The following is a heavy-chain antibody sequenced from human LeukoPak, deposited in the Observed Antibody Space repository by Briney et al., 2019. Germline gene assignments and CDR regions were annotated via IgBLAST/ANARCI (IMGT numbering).Heavy chain of an antibody. V-gene: IGHV3-30*02. CDR2: IRYDGSNK. D-gene: IGHD2-8*02. Sequence: GGSLRLSCAASGFTFSSYGMHWVRQAPGKGLEWVAFIRYDGSNKYYADSVEGRFTISRDNSKNTLYLQMNSLRAEDTAVYYCAKSGPPHYYYYYYYMDVWGKGTTVTVSS. CDR1: GFTFSSYG. CDR3: AKSGPPHYYYYYYYMDV. J-gene: IGHJ6*03.